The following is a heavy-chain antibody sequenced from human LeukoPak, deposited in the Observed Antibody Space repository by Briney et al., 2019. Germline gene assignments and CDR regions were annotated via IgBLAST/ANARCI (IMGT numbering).Heavy chain of an antibody. J-gene: IGHJ4*02. V-gene: IGHV4-30-4*01. Sequence: PSQTLSLTCTVSGGSISSGDYYWSWIRQPPGKGLEWIGYIYYSGSTYYNPSLKSRVTISVDTSKNQFSLKLSSVTAADTAVYYSARVPRDTMVRGVIEDWGQGTLVTVSS. CDR2: IYYSGST. D-gene: IGHD3-10*01. CDR1: GGSISSGDYY. CDR3: ARVPRDTMVRGVIED.